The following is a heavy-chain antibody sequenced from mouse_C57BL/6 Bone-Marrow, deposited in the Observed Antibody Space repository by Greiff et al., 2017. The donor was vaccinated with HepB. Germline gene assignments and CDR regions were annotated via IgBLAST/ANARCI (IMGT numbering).Heavy chain of an antibody. CDR2: ISDGGSYT. D-gene: IGHD2-3*01. Sequence: EVKLMESGGGLVKPGGSLKLSCAASGFTFSSYAMSWVRQTPEKRLEWVATISDGGSYTYYPDNVKGRFTISRDNAKNNLYLQMSHLKSEDTAMYYCARKGWLLWYFDVWGTGTTVTVSS. J-gene: IGHJ1*03. V-gene: IGHV5-4*03. CDR3: ARKGWLLWYFDV. CDR1: GFTFSSYA.